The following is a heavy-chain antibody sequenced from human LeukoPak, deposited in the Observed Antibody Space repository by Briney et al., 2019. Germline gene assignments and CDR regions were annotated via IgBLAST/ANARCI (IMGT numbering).Heavy chain of an antibody. Sequence: GGSLRLSCAASGFTFSSYEMNWVRLAPGKGLEWVSYISESGSAIYYADSVKGRFTISRDNSKNSLYLQMDSLRAEDSAIYYCAREGWDLNALDIWGQGTMVTVSP. D-gene: IGHD1-26*01. CDR2: ISESGSAI. CDR3: AREGWDLNALDI. CDR1: GFTFSSYE. V-gene: IGHV3-48*03. J-gene: IGHJ3*02.